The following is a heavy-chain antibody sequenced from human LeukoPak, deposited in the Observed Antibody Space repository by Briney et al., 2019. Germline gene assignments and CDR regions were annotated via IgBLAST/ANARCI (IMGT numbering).Heavy chain of an antibody. J-gene: IGHJ4*02. D-gene: IGHD3-16*02. Sequence: ASVKVSCMASGGTFSSYAISWVRQAPGQGPEWMGGIIPIFGTANYAQKFQGRVTITTDESTSTAYMELSSLRSEDTAVYYCARGARGPGGHYYDYVWGSYRYHYFDYWGQGTLVTVSS. CDR3: ARGARGPGGHYYDYVWGSYRYHYFDY. CDR2: IIPIFGTA. CDR1: GGTFSSYA. V-gene: IGHV1-69*05.